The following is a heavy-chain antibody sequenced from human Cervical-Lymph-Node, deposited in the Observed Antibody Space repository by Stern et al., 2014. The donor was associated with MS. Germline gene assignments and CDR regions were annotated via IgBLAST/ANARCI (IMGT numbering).Heavy chain of an antibody. J-gene: IGHJ4*02. V-gene: IGHV4-61*02. Sequence: VQLVESGPGLVKPSQTLSLTCTVSGGSISSGSYYWSWIRQPAGKGLEWIGRIYTSGSTNYNPSLKSRVTISVDTPKNQFSLKLSSVTAADTAVYYCARGLDYWGQGTLVTVSS. CDR2: IYTSGST. CDR1: GGSISSGSYY. D-gene: IGHD3/OR15-3a*01. CDR3: ARGLDY.